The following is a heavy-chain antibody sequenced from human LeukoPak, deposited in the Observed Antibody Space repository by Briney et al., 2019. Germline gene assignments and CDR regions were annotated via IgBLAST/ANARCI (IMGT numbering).Heavy chain of an antibody. J-gene: IGHJ4*02. Sequence: GGSLRLSCAASGFTFSSYGMHWVRQAPGKGLEWVAVIWYDGSNKYYADSVKGRFTISRDNSKNTLYLQMNSLRAEDTAVYYCARDLLGKLEYYFDYWGQGTLVTVSS. D-gene: IGHD3-3*01. V-gene: IGHV3-33*01. CDR2: IWYDGSNK. CDR1: GFTFSSYG. CDR3: ARDLLGKLEYYFDY.